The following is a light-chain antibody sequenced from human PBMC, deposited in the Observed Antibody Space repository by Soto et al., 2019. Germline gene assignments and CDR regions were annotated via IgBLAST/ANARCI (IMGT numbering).Light chain of an antibody. CDR1: SGSVSTSHK. CDR3: ALYLGSVIWV. Sequence: QTVVTQDPSFSVSPGGTVTLTCGLTSGSVSTSHKPAWYQQTPGQSPRTLINSTNTRSSGVPDRFSGSILGDKAALTITGAQVEDESDYYCALYLGSVIWVFGGGTKLTVL. J-gene: IGLJ3*02. V-gene: IGLV8-61*01. CDR2: STN.